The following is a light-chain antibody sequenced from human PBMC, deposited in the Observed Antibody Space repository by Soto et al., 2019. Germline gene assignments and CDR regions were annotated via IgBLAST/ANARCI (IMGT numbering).Light chain of an antibody. J-gene: IGLJ1*01. V-gene: IGLV2-14*01. CDR2: DVS. CDR1: SSDAGGYNY. CDR3: SSYTSRSSSTYV. Sequence: QSVLTHPASVSGSPGQSITISCTGTSSDAGGYNYVSWYQQHPGKAPKLMIYDVSNRPSGVSNRFSGSKSGNTASLTISGLQAEDEADYYCSSYTSRSSSTYVFGTGTKVTVL.